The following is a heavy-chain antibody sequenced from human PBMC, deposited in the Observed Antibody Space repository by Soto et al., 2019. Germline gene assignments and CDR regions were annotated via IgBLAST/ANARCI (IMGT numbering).Heavy chain of an antibody. CDR3: ARRIYYDSSGFEGGGMDV. V-gene: IGHV4-59*08. J-gene: IGHJ6*02. D-gene: IGHD3-22*01. Sequence: SETMSHTCTFSDCSISSFYWSLLRQNPGKGLEWIGYIYYSGSTYYNPSLKSRVTISVDTSKNQFSLKLSSVTAADTAVYYCARRIYYDSSGFEGGGMDVLVQGTTVTVSS. CDR1: DCSISSFY. CDR2: IYYSGST.